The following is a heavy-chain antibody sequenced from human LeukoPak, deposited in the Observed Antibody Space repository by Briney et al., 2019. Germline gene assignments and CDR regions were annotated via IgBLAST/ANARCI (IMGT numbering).Heavy chain of an antibody. Sequence: GGSLRLSCAASGFTFSSYWMHWVRQAPGKGLVWVSRINSDGSSTSYADSVKGRFTISRDNAKNTLYLQMNSLRAEDTAVYYCTRDRPGDDGYDYWGQGTLVTVSS. J-gene: IGHJ4*02. D-gene: IGHD4-17*01. V-gene: IGHV3-74*01. CDR2: INSDGSST. CDR1: GFTFSSYW. CDR3: TRDRPGDDGYDY.